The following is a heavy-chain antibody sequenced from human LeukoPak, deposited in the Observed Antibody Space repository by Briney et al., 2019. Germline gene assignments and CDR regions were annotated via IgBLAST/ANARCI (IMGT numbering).Heavy chain of an antibody. CDR3: AGDYRYMDV. V-gene: IGHV3-66*02. D-gene: IGHD3-10*01. J-gene: IGHJ6*03. Sequence: GGSLRLSCAASGFTVSSNYTSWVRQAPGKGLEWVSIIYSGGSTYYADSVKGRFIVSRDSSENTLYLQMNSLRVEDTAVYFCAGDYRYMDVWGKGTTVTVSS. CDR2: IYSGGST. CDR1: GFTVSSNY.